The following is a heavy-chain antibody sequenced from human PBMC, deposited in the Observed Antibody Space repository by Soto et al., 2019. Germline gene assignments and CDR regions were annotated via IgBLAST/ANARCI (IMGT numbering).Heavy chain of an antibody. J-gene: IGHJ6*02. CDR1: GGSMISYY. Sequence: SETLSLTCTVSGGSMISYYWSWIRQPPGRGLEWIGFIYYAGSTKYNPSLNSRVTISVDTSKNQFSLTVSSVTAADTAVYYCARGGDTVNYYYGMDVWGQGTTVTVSS. D-gene: IGHD2-21*02. V-gene: IGHV4-59*01. CDR2: IYYAGST. CDR3: ARGGDTVNYYYGMDV.